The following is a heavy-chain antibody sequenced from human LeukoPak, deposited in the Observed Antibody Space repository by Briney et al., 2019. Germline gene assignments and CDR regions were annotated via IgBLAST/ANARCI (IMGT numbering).Heavy chain of an antibody. D-gene: IGHD4-11*01. CDR2: INSDGRST. Sequence: PGGSLRLSCAASGFTFSIYWTHWARQAPGKGLVWVSRINSDGRSTSYADSVKGRFTISRDNAKNTLYLQMNSLRAEDTAVYYCARASYSNYGPWFDPWGQGTLVTVSS. V-gene: IGHV3-74*01. CDR1: GFTFSIYW. CDR3: ARASYSNYGPWFDP. J-gene: IGHJ5*02.